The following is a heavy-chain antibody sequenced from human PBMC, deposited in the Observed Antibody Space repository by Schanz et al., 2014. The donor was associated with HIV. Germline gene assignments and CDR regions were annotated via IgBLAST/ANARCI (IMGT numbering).Heavy chain of an antibody. D-gene: IGHD3-3*01. Sequence: VQLVQSGGGVVQPGRSLRLACAASGFTFSSYDMHWIRQAPGRGLEWVALISDDGSKKFYADSVKGRFVISRDNSNNTLYLQMSSLRAEDTAVYFCVDFWIGYFRYWGRGTLVSVSS. J-gene: IGHJ4*02. CDR2: ISDDGSKK. V-gene: IGHV3-30*03. CDR3: VDFWIGYFRY. CDR1: GFTFSSYD.